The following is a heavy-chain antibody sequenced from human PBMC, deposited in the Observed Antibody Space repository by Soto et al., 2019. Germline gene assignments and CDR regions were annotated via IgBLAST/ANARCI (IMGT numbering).Heavy chain of an antibody. CDR3: ARDVPTY. CDR2: ISSGSSYI. CDR1: GFTFSSYT. V-gene: IGHV3-21*01. Sequence: AGGSLRLSCAASGFTFSSYTMNWVRQAPGKGLEWVSSISSGSSYIYYADSMKGRFTISRDNANSSLYLQMNSLRAEDTAVYYCARDVPTYWGQGTLVTVSS. J-gene: IGHJ4*02.